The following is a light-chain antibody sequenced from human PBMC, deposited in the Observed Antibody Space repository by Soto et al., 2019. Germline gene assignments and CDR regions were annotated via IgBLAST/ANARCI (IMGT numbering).Light chain of an antibody. V-gene: IGKV3-20*01. CDR3: HQYGRSPWT. Sequence: EVVLTQSPVTLSLSPGEGATLSCRASQSVSSNSLAWYQQKPGQAPRLLIFGASSRATGIADRFSGSGSGKNFTLTISRLEPEDDAVYYCHQYGRSPWTFGQGTKVEIK. J-gene: IGKJ1*01. CDR2: GAS. CDR1: QSVSSNS.